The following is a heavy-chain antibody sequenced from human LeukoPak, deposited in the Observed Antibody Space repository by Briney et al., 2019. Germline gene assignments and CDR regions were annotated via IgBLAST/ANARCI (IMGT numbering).Heavy chain of an antibody. CDR3: AARSHYPKNFDY. D-gene: IGHD2-15*01. Sequence: GGSLRLSCAASGFTVSSNYMSWVRQAPGKGLEWVSVIYSGGSTYYADSVKGRFTISRDNSKNTLYLQMNSLRAEDTAVYYCAARSHYPKNFDYWGQGTLVTVSS. CDR2: IYSGGST. CDR1: GFTVSSNY. V-gene: IGHV3-53*01. J-gene: IGHJ4*02.